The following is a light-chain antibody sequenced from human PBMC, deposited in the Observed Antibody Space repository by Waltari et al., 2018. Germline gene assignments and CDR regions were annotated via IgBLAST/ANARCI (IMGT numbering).Light chain of an antibody. V-gene: IGKV3-15*01. Sequence: EIVLTQSPATLSLSPGERATRSCRASQSVSSSLAWYQQKPGQAPRLLIYGASSRATGIPDRFSGSGSGTDFTLTISSLEPEDFAVYYCQQYSNWPYSFGQGTKVEIK. CDR1: QSVSSS. J-gene: IGKJ2*03. CDR3: QQYSNWPYS. CDR2: GAS.